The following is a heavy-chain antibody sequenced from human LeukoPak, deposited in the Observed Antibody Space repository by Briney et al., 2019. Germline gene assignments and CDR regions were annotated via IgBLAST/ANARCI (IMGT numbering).Heavy chain of an antibody. Sequence: GGSLRLSCAASGFTFSNYWMHWVRQVPGKGLVWVSRINDDGSATFYADSVKGRFTISRDNAKNSLFLQMNSLRAEDTAVYYCARANGWYYFDYWGQGTLVTVSS. CDR3: ARANGWYYFDY. D-gene: IGHD6-19*01. V-gene: IGHV3-74*01. J-gene: IGHJ4*02. CDR1: GFTFSNYW. CDR2: INDDGSAT.